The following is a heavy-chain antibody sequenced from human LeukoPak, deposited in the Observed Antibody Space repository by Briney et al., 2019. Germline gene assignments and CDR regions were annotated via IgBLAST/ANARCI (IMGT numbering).Heavy chain of an antibody. Sequence: ETLSLTCAVYGGSFSGYYWSWIRQPPGKGLEWIGEINHSGSTNYNPSLKSRVTISVDTSKNQFSLKLSSVTAADTAVYFCARLFRYYYGSGAPRGYFDYWGQGTLVTVSS. J-gene: IGHJ4*02. CDR1: GGSFSGYY. D-gene: IGHD3-10*01. CDR3: ARLFRYYYGSGAPRGYFDY. CDR2: INHSGST. V-gene: IGHV4-34*01.